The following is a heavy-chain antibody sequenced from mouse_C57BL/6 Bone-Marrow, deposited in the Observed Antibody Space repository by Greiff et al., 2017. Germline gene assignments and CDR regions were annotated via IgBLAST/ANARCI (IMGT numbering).Heavy chain of an antibody. CDR1: GYSFTGYY. V-gene: IGHV1-42*01. Sequence: VQLQQSGPELVKPGASVKISCKASGYSFTGYYMNWVKQSPEKSLEWIGEINPSTGGTTYNQKFKAKATLTVDKSSSTAYMQLKSLTSEDSAVYYCARCSSYWYFDVWGTGTTVTVSS. J-gene: IGHJ1*03. CDR3: ARCSSYWYFDV. D-gene: IGHD1-1*01. CDR2: INPSTGGT.